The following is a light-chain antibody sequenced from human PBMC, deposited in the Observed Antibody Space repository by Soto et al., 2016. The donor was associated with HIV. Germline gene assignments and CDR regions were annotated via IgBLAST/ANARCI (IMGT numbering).Light chain of an antibody. V-gene: IGKV1-5*03. CDR2: KTS. CDR3: QQYNTVPWM. CDR1: QSVSVW. J-gene: IGKJ1*01. Sequence: DIQMTQFPSTLSASIGDRVTITCRASQSVSVWLAWYQQKPGKAPNLLIFKTSTLEIGVPSRFSGSGSGTDFTLTLSSVQPDDVGTYYCQQYNTVPWMFGQGTKVELK.